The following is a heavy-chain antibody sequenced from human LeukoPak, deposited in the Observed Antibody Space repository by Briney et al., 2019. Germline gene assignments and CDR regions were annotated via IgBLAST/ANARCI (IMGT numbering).Heavy chain of an antibody. CDR3: ARRDVGATIDY. V-gene: IGHV4-39*01. D-gene: IGHD1-26*01. Sequence: SETLSLTCTVSGDSISSSRFYWAWIRQPPGKGLEWIGSILYTGRTFYNPSLKSRVAISVDTSKNQFSLRLGSVTASDTAVYYCARRDVGATIDYWGQGTLVTVSS. CDR1: GDSISSSRFY. J-gene: IGHJ4*02. CDR2: ILYTGRT.